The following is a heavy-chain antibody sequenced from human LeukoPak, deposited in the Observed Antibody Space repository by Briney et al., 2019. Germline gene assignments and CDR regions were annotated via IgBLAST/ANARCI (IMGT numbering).Heavy chain of an antibody. CDR1: GFTFSNYG. J-gene: IGHJ6*03. CDR3: ARWYSSGWNYYYYMDV. Sequence: GGSLRLPCAASGFTFSNYGMHWVRQAPGKGLEWVAFIRYDGSNKYYADSVKGRFTISRDNSKNTLYLQMNSLRAEDTAVYYCARWYSSGWNYYYYMDVWGKGTTVTVSS. D-gene: IGHD6-19*01. V-gene: IGHV3-30*02. CDR2: IRYDGSNK.